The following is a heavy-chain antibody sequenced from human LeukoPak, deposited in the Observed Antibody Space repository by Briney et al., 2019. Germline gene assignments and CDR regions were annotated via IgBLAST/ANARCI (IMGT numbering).Heavy chain of an antibody. J-gene: IGHJ2*01. Sequence: SETLSLTCTVSGGSISSYYWSWIRQPPGKGLEWIGEINHSGSTNYNPSLKSRVTISVDTSKNQFSLKLSSVTAADTAVYYCARSRYCSGGSCYSRYFDLWGRGTLVTVSS. CDR3: ARSRYCSGGSCYSRYFDL. V-gene: IGHV4-34*01. CDR2: INHSGST. CDR1: GGSISSYY. D-gene: IGHD2-15*01.